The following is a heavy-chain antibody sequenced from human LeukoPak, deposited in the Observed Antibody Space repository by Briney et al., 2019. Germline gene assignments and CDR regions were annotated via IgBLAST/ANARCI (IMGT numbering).Heavy chain of an antibody. V-gene: IGHV4-4*02. CDR3: AGSYYGSGSYNFDY. J-gene: IGHJ4*02. D-gene: IGHD3-10*01. CDR2: IYHSGST. Sequence: SETLSLTCAVSGGSISSSNWWSWVRQPPGKGLEWIGEIYHSGSTNYNPSLKSRVTISVDKSKNQFSLKLSSVTAADTAVYYCAGSYYGSGSYNFDYWGQGTLVTVSS. CDR1: GGSISSSNW.